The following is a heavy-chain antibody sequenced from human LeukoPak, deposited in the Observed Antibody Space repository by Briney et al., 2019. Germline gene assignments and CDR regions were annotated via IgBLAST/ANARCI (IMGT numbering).Heavy chain of an antibody. Sequence: ASVKVSCKASGYTFTRYAMNWVRQAPGQGLEWMGWINTNTGNPTYAQGFTGRFVFSLDTSVSTAYLQISSLKAEDTAVYYCARNQNGDYASQYIYWGQGILVTVSS. CDR2: INTNTGNP. CDR1: GYTFTRYA. CDR3: ARNQNGDYASQYIY. V-gene: IGHV7-4-1*02. D-gene: IGHD4-17*01. J-gene: IGHJ4*02.